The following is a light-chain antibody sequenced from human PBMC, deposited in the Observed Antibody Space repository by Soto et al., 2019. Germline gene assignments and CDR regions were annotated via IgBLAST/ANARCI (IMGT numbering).Light chain of an antibody. V-gene: IGKV3D-15*01. Sequence: EIVMTQSPATLSVSPGERATLSCSASQSVSSNLAWYQQKPGQAPRLLLYGASIRATGIQARFSGSGSGTDFTLTISSLQTEDFAVSYSTQYNIWGGTFGQGTRLEIK. J-gene: IGKJ5*01. CDR1: QSVSSN. CDR2: GAS. CDR3: TQYNIWGGT.